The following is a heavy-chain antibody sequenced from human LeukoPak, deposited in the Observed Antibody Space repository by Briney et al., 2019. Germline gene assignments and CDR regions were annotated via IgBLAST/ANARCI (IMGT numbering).Heavy chain of an antibody. D-gene: IGHD6-19*01. V-gene: IGHV3-9*01. Sequence: PGGSLRLSCAASGLTFDDYAMHWVRQAPGKGLEWVSGISWNSGSIGYADSVKGRFTISRDNSKNTLYLQMNSLRAEDTAVYYCARVLSGWYRYYYYYMDVWGKGTTVTISS. J-gene: IGHJ6*03. CDR3: ARVLSGWYRYYYYYMDV. CDR1: GLTFDDYA. CDR2: ISWNSGSI.